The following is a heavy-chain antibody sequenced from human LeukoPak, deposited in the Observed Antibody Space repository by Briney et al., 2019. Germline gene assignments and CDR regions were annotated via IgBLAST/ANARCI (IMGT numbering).Heavy chain of an antibody. CDR1: GFTFSSYA. J-gene: IGHJ4*02. Sequence: GSLRLSCAASGFTFSSYAMSWVRQAPGKGLEWVSAISGSGGSTYYANSVRGRFTISRDNSKNTLYLQFTSLRAEDTALYYCATMPELGTTETYYFASWGQGTLVTVSS. CDR3: ATMPELGTTETYYFAS. V-gene: IGHV3-23*01. CDR2: ISGSGGST. D-gene: IGHD1-1*01.